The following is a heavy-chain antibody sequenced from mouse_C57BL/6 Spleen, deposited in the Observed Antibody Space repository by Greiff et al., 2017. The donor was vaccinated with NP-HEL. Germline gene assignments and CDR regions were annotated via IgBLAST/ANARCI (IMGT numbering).Heavy chain of an antibody. J-gene: IGHJ3*01. V-gene: IGHV1-55*01. CDR1: GSTFTSSW. CDR3: ARRAAQATSCAY. Sequence: QVQLQQPGAALVKPGASVQLSCKASGSTFTSSWITWVKQRPGQGLEWIGDIYPGSGSTNSNEKFTSKATLTVDTSTSTAYMQLISLTSEDTAVYYCARRAAQATSCAYWGQGTLVTVSA. CDR2: IYPGSGST. D-gene: IGHD3-2*02.